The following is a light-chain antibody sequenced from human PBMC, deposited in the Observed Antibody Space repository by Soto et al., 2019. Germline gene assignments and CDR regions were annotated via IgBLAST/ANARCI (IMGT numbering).Light chain of an antibody. CDR2: EGS. Sequence: QSALTQPASVSGSPGQSITISCTGTRSDVGSYNLVSWYQQHPGKAPKLMIYEGSTRPSGVSNRFSGSKSGNTASLTISGLQAEDEDDYYCCSYAGSVVFGGGTKLTVL. CDR3: CSYAGSVV. CDR1: RSDVGSYNL. J-gene: IGLJ2*01. V-gene: IGLV2-23*01.